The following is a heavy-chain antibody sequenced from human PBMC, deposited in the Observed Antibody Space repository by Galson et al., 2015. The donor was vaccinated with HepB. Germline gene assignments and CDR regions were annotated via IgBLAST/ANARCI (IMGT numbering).Heavy chain of an antibody. D-gene: IGHD6-19*01. CDR3: ARVTSIYDFSSRAYSYYYYGMDV. Sequence: SVKVSCKASGYTFTSYVINWVRQAPGQGLEWMGGINTNTGAPTYAQGFTGRFVFSLDTSVSTAYLQISSLKTEDTAVYYCARVTSIYDFSSRAYSYYYYGMDVWGQGTTVAVSS. V-gene: IGHV7-4-1*02. CDR1: GYTFTSYV. J-gene: IGHJ6*02. CDR2: INTNTGAP.